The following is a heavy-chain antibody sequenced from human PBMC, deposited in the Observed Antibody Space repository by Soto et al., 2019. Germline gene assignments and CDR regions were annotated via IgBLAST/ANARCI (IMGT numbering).Heavy chain of an antibody. CDR1: GDSVSSNSAA. V-gene: IGHV6-1*01. Sequence: SQTLSLTCAISGDSVSSNSAAWNWIRQSPSRGLEWLGRTYYRSKWYNDYAVSVKSRITINPDTSKNQFSLQLNSVTPEDTAVYYCARYYDFWSGYQGPYYYMDVWGKGTTVTVSS. CDR2: TYYRSKWYN. D-gene: IGHD3-3*01. CDR3: ARYYDFWSGYQGPYYYMDV. J-gene: IGHJ6*03.